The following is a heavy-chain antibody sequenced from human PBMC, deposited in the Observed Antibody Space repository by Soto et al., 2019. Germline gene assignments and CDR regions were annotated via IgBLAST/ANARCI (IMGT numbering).Heavy chain of an antibody. CDR2: ISYDGGNK. J-gene: IGHJ5*02. CDR1: GFTFSSFP. V-gene: IGHV3-30*14. D-gene: IGHD3-9*01. Sequence: GGSLRLSCAASGFTFSSFPMHWVRQAPGKGLEWVAVISYDGGNKYYADSVKGRFTISRDNSKNTLYLQMNSLRPEDTAVYYCVKVSTFYDILTGYYSTNFFDPWGQGTLVTVSS. CDR3: VKVSTFYDILTGYYSTNFFDP.